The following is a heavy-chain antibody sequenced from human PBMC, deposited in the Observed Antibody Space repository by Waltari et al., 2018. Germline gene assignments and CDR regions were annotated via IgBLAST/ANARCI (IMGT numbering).Heavy chain of an antibody. CDR2: IYYSGST. J-gene: IGHJ5*02. CDR1: GGSISSSSYY. Sequence: QLQLQESGPGLVKPSETLSLTCTVSGGSISSSSYYWGWIRQPPGKGLEWIGSIYYSGSTYYNPSLKSRVTISVDTSKNQFSLKLSSVTAADTAVYYCARTSSIAARLWFDPWGQGTLVTVSS. CDR3: ARTSSIAARLWFDP. D-gene: IGHD6-6*01. V-gene: IGHV4-39*07.